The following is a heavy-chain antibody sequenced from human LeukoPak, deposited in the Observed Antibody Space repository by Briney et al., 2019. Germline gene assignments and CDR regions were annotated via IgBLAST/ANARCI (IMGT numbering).Heavy chain of an antibody. CDR1: GFTFSSYG. V-gene: IGHV3-30*18. CDR2: ISYDGSNK. Sequence: GGSLRLSCAASGFTFSSYGMHWVRQAPGKGLEWVAVISYDGSNKYYADSVKGRFTISRDNSKNTLYLQMNSLRAEDTAVYYCAKDGYYDILTGYGPYGMDVWGQGTTVTVSS. J-gene: IGHJ6*02. CDR3: AKDGYYDILTGYGPYGMDV. D-gene: IGHD3-9*01.